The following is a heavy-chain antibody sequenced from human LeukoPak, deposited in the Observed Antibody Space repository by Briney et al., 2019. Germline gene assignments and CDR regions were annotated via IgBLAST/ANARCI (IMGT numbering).Heavy chain of an antibody. V-gene: IGHV4-39*07. CDR1: HGSISDNSYY. Sequence: SETLSLTCTVSHGSISDNSYYWGWIRQPPGKGLEWIGSIYYSGSTYYNPSLKSRVTISVDTSKNQFSLKLSSVTAADTAVYYCARDRTPYYYGSGSYLYYYMDVRGKGTTVTISS. D-gene: IGHD3-10*01. J-gene: IGHJ6*03. CDR3: ARDRTPYYYGSGSYLYYYMDV. CDR2: IYYSGST.